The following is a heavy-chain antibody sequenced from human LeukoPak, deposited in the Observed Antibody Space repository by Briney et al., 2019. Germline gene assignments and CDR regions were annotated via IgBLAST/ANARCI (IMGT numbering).Heavy chain of an antibody. CDR2: IRYDGSNK. D-gene: IGHD3-9*01. V-gene: IGHV3-30*02. Sequence: GGSLRLSCAASGFTFSSYGMHWVRQAPGKGLEWVTFIRYDGSNKYYADSVKGRFTISRDNSKNTLYLQMNSLRPEDTAVYYCAKDVYYDILTGYQAGLFDPWGQGTLVTVSS. CDR3: AKDVYYDILTGYQAGLFDP. CDR1: GFTFSSYG. J-gene: IGHJ5*02.